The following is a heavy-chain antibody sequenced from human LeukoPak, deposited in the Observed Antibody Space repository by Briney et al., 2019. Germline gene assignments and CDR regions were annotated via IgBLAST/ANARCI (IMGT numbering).Heavy chain of an antibody. CDR2: IYSSGSN. J-gene: IGHJ4*02. D-gene: IGHD5-12*01. V-gene: IGHV4-4*07. CDR3: AREPTSGREPTSGRPLDY. Sequence: SETLSLTCNVSGGSISSYFWTWIRQPAGKGLEWIGRIYSSGSNNYNPSLKSRVTMSLDTSKNHFSLNLTSVTAADTAVYYCAREPTSGREPTSGRPLDYWGQGTLVTVSS. CDR1: GGSISSYF.